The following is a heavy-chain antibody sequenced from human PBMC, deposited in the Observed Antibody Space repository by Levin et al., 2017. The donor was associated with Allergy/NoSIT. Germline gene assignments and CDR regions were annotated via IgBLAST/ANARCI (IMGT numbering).Heavy chain of an antibody. D-gene: IGHD4-17*01. Sequence: VASVKVSCAASGFTFSSYAMSWVRQAPGKGLEWVSAISGSGGSTYYADSVKGRFTISRDNSKNTLYLQMNSLRAEDTAVYYCAKDGYGETHFDYWGQGTLVTVSS. J-gene: IGHJ4*02. CDR2: ISGSGGST. CDR3: AKDGYGETHFDY. V-gene: IGHV3-23*01. CDR1: GFTFSSYA.